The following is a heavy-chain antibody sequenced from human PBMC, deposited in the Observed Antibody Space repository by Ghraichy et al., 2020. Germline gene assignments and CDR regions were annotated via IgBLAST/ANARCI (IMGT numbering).Heavy chain of an antibody. V-gene: IGHV3-15*01. J-gene: IGHJ4*02. D-gene: IGHD3-16*02. Sequence: SCAASGFTFSNAWMSWVRQAPGKGLEWVSRIKSKTDGGTTNYAAPVKGRFTISRDDSKNTLYLQMNSLKTEDTAVYYCTTDIHLSFGSRWGQGTLVTVSS. CDR1: GFTFSNAW. CDR3: TTDIHLSFGSR. CDR2: IKSKTDGGTT.